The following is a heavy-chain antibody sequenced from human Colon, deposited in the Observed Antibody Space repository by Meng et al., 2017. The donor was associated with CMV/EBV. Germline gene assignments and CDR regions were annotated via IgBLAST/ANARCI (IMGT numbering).Heavy chain of an antibody. V-gene: IGHV3-72*01. Sequence: ASGFIFGAHFMDCVRQSPGKGLEWVGRAKNKAWQYGTEYAASVKGRFIISRDDSNGSLYLQMNSLKHEDTAVYYCVRDGRMYAFDYWGQGTLVTVSS. J-gene: IGHJ4*02. D-gene: IGHD2-8*01. CDR1: GFIFGAHF. CDR3: VRDGRMYAFDY. CDR2: AKNKAWQYGT.